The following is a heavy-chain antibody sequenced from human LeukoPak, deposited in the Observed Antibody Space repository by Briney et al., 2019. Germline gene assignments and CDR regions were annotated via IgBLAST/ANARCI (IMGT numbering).Heavy chain of an antibody. CDR2: IIPIFGTA. J-gene: IGHJ5*02. V-gene: IGHV1-69*13. D-gene: IGHD1-1*01. CDR1: GGTFSSYA. CDR3: AREQLDMNWFDP. Sequence: ASVKVSCKASGGTFSSYAISWVRQAPGQGLEWMGGIIPIFGTANYAQKFQGRVTINADESTSTAYMELSSLRSEDTAVYYCAREQLDMNWFDPWGQGTLVTVSS.